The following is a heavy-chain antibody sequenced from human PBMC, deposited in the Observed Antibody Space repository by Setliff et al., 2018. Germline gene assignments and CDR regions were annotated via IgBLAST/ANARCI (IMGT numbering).Heavy chain of an antibody. CDR3: TAKERGY. Sequence: GASVKVSCKASGDTFSSYAINWVRQAPGQGLEWMGGIIPIFGTANYAQKFQGRLTITTVGSTSIAYLQMNSLKTEDTAAYYCTAKERGYWGQGTLVTVSS. D-gene: IGHD2-21*02. CDR2: IIPIFGTA. J-gene: IGHJ4*02. V-gene: IGHV1-69*05. CDR1: GDTFSSYA.